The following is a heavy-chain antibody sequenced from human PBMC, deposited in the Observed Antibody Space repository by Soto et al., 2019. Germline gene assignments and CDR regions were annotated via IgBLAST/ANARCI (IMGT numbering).Heavy chain of an antibody. D-gene: IGHD6-6*01. CDR1: GGTFSSYA. CDR3: ARPYSSSSGYYYYGMDV. Sequence: QVQLVQSGAEVKKPGSSVKVACKASGGTFSSYAISWVRQAPGQGLEWMGGIIPILGTANYAQKFQGRVTITADKSTSTADMELSSLRSEDTAVYYCARPYSSSSGYYYYGMDVWGQGTTVTVSS. J-gene: IGHJ6*02. V-gene: IGHV1-69*06. CDR2: IIPILGTA.